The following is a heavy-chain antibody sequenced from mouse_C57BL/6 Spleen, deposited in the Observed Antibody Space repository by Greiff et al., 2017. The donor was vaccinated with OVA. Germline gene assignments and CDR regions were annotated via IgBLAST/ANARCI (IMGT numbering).Heavy chain of an antibody. CDR3: ARYHGSPYWYFDV. J-gene: IGHJ1*03. CDR2: INPNNGGT. CDR1: GYTFTDYY. D-gene: IGHD1-1*01. Sequence: EVQLQQSGPELVKPGASVKISCKASGYTFTDYYMNWVKQSHGKSLEWIGDINPNNGGTSYNQKFKGKATLTVDKSSSTAYMELRSLTSEDSAVYYCARYHGSPYWYFDVWGTGTTVTVSS. V-gene: IGHV1-26*01.